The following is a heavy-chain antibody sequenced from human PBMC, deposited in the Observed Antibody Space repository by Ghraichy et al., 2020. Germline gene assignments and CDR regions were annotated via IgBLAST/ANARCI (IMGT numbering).Heavy chain of an antibody. CDR1: GFTFSSYW. D-gene: IGHD3-10*01. Sequence: GGSLRLSCAASGFTFSSYWMHWVRQAPEKGLVWVSRINSDGSRTDYVDSVKGRFTISRDNAKNTLYLQMNSLRVEDTAVYYCARDRGHYGNWFDPWGQGTLVTVSS. V-gene: IGHV3-74*01. CDR2: INSDGSRT. J-gene: IGHJ5*02. CDR3: ARDRGHYGNWFDP.